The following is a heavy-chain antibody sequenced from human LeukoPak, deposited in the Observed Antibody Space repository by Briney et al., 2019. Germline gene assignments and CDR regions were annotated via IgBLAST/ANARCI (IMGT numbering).Heavy chain of an antibody. CDR3: ARGVTMIGRLRFDP. J-gene: IGHJ5*02. CDR2: LYHTGST. CDR1: GYSISSGYY. Sequence: SETLSLTCNVSGYSISSGYYWGWVRQPPGKGLDWIGNLYHTGSTYYNPSLKSRVIISVDTSKNQFSLKLSSVTAAETAVYYCARGVTMIGRLRFDPWGQGTLVTVSS. D-gene: IGHD3-22*01. V-gene: IGHV4-38-2*02.